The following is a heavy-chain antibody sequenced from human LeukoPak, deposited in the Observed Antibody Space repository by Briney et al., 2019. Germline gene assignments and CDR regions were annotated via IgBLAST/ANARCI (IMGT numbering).Heavy chain of an antibody. Sequence: GGSLRLSCAASGFTFDDYTMHWVRQAPGKGLEWVSLISWDGGSTYYADSVKGRFTISRDNSKNSLYLQMNSLRPEDTAVYYCAKAIWVAATSSWFCLDYWGQGTLVTVSS. J-gene: IGHJ4*02. D-gene: IGHD3-10*01. V-gene: IGHV3-43*01. CDR3: AKAIWVAATSSWFCLDY. CDR1: GFTFDDYT. CDR2: ISWDGGST.